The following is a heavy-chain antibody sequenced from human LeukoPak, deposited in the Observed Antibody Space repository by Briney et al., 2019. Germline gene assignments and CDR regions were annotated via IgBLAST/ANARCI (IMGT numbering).Heavy chain of an antibody. CDR3: ARVGVLEGAAAAFDY. J-gene: IGHJ4*02. V-gene: IGHV3-74*01. CDR2: IDSDGSDT. CDR1: GFTFSSYW. Sequence: PGGSLRLSCAASGFTFSSYWMHWVRQAPGKGLVWVSRIDSDGSDTTHADPVKGRFTISRDNAKNTLYLQMNSLRAEDTAVYYCARVGVLEGAAAAFDYWGRGILVTVSS. D-gene: IGHD6-13*01.